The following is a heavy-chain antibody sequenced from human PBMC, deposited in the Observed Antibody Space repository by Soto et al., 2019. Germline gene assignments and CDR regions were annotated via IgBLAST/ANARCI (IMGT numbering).Heavy chain of an antibody. D-gene: IGHD3-10*01. J-gene: IGHJ4*02. CDR1: GGTFSSYA. CDR3: ARDDYYGSGSYFGPYED. Sequence: QVQLVQSGAEVKKPGSSVKVSCKASGGTFSSYAISWVRQAPGQGLEWMGGIIPIFGTANYAQKFQGRVTIPADESTSTAYMELSSLRSEDTAVYYCARDDYYGSGSYFGPYEDWGQGTLVTVSS. V-gene: IGHV1-69*12. CDR2: IIPIFGTA.